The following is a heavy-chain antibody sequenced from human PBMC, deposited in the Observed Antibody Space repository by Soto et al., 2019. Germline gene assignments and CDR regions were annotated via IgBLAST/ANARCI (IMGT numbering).Heavy chain of an antibody. CDR3: ARENGPYYDFWSGYYTRAFDI. D-gene: IGHD3-3*01. J-gene: IGHJ3*02. V-gene: IGHV4-31*03. CDR2: IYYSGST. CDR1: GGNISSRGYY. Sequence: PLSLTCTVSGGNISSRGYYWSWITQHPGKGLEWIGYIYYSGSTYYNPSLKSRVTISVDTSKNQFSLKLSSVTAADTAVYYCARENGPYYDFWSGYYTRAFDIWGQGTMVTVAS.